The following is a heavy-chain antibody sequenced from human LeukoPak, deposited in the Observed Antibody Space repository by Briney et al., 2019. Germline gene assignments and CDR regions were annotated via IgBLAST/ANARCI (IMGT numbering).Heavy chain of an antibody. CDR2: ISYDGSNK. CDR3: AKSDSGSYDDAEYFQH. V-gene: IGHV3-30*18. D-gene: IGHD1-26*01. Sequence: GGSLRLSCAASGFTFSSYGMHWVRQAPGKGLEWVAVISYDGSNKYYADSVKGRFTISRDNSKNTLYLQMNSLRAEDTAVYYCAKSDSGSYDDAEYFQHWGQGTLVTVSS. CDR1: GFTFSSYG. J-gene: IGHJ1*01.